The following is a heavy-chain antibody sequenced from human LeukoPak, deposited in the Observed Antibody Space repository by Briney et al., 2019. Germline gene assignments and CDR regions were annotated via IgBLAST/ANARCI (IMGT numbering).Heavy chain of an antibody. V-gene: IGHV3-30*02. CDR1: GLTFSSYG. D-gene: IGHD3-10*01. Sequence: GGSLRLSCAASGLTFSSYGMHWVRQAPGKGLEWVAFIRYDGSNKYYADSVKGRFTISRDNSKNTLYLQMNSLRAEDTAVYYCAKDTRKLLWFGEPFSPPTPLAYWGQGTLVTVSS. CDR3: AKDTRKLLWFGEPFSPPTPLAY. J-gene: IGHJ4*02. CDR2: IRYDGSNK.